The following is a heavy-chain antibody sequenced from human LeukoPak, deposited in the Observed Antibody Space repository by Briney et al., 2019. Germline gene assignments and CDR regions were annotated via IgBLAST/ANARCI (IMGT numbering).Heavy chain of an antibody. CDR1: GFTFSNAW. CDR2: IKQDGSEK. Sequence: GGSLRLSCAASGFTFSNAWMSWVRQAPGKGLEWVANIKQDGSEKYYVDSVKGRFTISRDNAKNSLYLQMNSLRAEDTAVYYCARDSITIFGVARGWAFDIWGQGTMVTVSS. D-gene: IGHD3-3*01. CDR3: ARDSITIFGVARGWAFDI. J-gene: IGHJ3*02. V-gene: IGHV3-7*01.